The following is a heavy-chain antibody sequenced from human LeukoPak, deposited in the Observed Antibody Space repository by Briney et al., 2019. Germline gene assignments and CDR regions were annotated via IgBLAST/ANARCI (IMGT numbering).Heavy chain of an antibody. Sequence: GGSLRLSCAASGFTFSSYWMSWVRQAPGKGLEWVANIKQDGSEKYYVDSVKGRFTISRDNAKNSLYLQMNSLRAEDTAVYYCAKTTPYYYDSSGYYPYYFDYWGQGTLVTVSS. CDR1: GFTFSSYW. CDR2: IKQDGSEK. CDR3: AKTTPYYYDSSGYYPYYFDY. V-gene: IGHV3-7*03. D-gene: IGHD3-22*01. J-gene: IGHJ4*02.